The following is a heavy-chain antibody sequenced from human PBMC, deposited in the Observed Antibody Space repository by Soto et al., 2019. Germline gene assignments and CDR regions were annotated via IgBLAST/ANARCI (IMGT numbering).Heavy chain of an antibody. Sequence: PSQTLSLTCAISGDSVSSNSAAWNWIRQSPSRGLEWLGRTYYRSKWYNDYAVSVKSRITINPDTSKNQLSLQLNSVTPEDTAVYYCARDRTGGVVVVPAAIPVNYYYGMDVWGQGTTVTVSS. V-gene: IGHV6-1*01. CDR1: GDSVSSNSAA. CDR2: TYYRSKWYN. CDR3: ARDRTGGVVVVPAAIPVNYYYGMDV. J-gene: IGHJ6*02. D-gene: IGHD2-2*02.